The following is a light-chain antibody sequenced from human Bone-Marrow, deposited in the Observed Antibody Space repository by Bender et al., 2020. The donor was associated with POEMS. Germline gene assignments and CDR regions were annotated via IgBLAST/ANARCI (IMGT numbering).Light chain of an antibody. CDR2: NRN. J-gene: IGLJ3*02. CDR1: ELPKQY. CDR3: VAWDASLNGWV. Sequence: LTQPASVSGSPGQTARITCSGDELPKQYAYWYQHRPGQAPVLVVYNRNDRPSGVPERFSGSKSGTSASLAITGLQSDDEAIYFCVAWDASLNGWVFGGGTKLTVL. V-gene: IGLV3-25*02.